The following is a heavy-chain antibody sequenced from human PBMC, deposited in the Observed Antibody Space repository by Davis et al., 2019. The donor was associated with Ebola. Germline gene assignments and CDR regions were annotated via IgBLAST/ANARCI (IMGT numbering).Heavy chain of an antibody. V-gene: IGHV3-48*03. CDR2: ISSSGSTI. J-gene: IGHJ4*02. CDR3: ARDLRTYYYDSSGYGSQYYFDY. Sequence: GESLKISCAASGFTFSSYEMNWVRQAPGKGLEWVSYISSSGSTIYYADSVKGRFTISRDNAKNSLYLQMNSLRAEDTAVYYCARDLRTYYYDSSGYGSQYYFDYWGQGTLVTVSS. D-gene: IGHD3-22*01. CDR1: GFTFSSYE.